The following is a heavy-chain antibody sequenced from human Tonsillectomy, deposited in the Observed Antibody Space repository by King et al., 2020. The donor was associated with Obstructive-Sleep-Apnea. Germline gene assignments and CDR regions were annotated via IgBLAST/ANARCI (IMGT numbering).Heavy chain of an antibody. Sequence: VQLVESGGGLVQPGGSLTLSCAASGFTFSSYAFSWVRQAPGKGLEWVSAISAGGGSTYYADSVRGRFTISRDNSKNTLYLQMNSLRAEDTAVYYCAKSQRTYFDYWGQGPLVTVSS. CDR3: AKSQRTYFDY. CDR1: GFTFSSYA. CDR2: ISAGGGST. V-gene: IGHV3-23*04. J-gene: IGHJ4*02.